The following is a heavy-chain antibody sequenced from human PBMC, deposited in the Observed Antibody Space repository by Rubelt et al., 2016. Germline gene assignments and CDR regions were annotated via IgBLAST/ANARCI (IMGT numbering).Heavy chain of an antibody. D-gene: IGHD6-13*01. CDR2: FYYGGST. J-gene: IGHJ4*02. Sequence: QLQLQESGPGLVKPSETLSLTCTVSGGSINTRPYHWGWIRQPPGRGLEWVATFYYGGSTKYKPPLQSRVTLSVATSKNQFSLKLTAVTAADTAVYYCARHLVGIAAAGKGYYFDSWGQGSLVTVSS. V-gene: IGHV4-39*01. CDR3: ARHLVGIAAAGKGYYFDS. CDR1: GGSINTRPYH.